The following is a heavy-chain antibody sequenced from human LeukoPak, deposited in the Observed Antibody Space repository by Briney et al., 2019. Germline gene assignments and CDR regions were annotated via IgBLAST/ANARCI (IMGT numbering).Heavy chain of an antibody. CDR1: GGSFSVYY. J-gene: IGHJ6*02. CDR3: ARGPRRGYSYGYVDYYYYGMDV. D-gene: IGHD5-18*01. V-gene: IGHV4-34*01. Sequence: SETLSLTCAVYGGSFSVYYWSWIRQPPGKGLEWIGEINHSGSTNYNPSLKSRVTISVDTSKNQFSLKLSSVTAADTAVYYCARGPRRGYSYGYVDYYYYGMDVWGQGTTVTVSS. CDR2: INHSGST.